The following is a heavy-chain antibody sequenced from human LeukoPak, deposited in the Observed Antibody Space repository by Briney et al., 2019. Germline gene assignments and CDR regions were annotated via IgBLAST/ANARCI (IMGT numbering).Heavy chain of an antibody. Sequence: ASVKVSCKVSGYMFSELSMHWVRQAPGKGLEWMGSFDPVDGETIYAQKFHGRVTMTEDTSTDTAYMELSSLRSEDTAVYYCATEKNCSSTDCSAGMDVWGQGTTVTVSS. CDR3: ATEKNCSSTDCSAGMDV. D-gene: IGHD2-2*01. CDR2: FDPVDGET. CDR1: GYMFSELS. V-gene: IGHV1-24*01. J-gene: IGHJ6*02.